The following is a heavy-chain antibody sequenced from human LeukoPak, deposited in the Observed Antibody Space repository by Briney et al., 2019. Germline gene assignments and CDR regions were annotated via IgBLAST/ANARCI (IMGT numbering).Heavy chain of an antibody. V-gene: IGHV1-18*01. CDR3: ARDTPQHLKRFDY. Sequence: ASVKVSCKASGYTLDRFGISWVRQAPGQGLEWLGWINPYNGKTIFGEKFQGRVTMTTDTSTSTAYMELTRLKSDDTAVYFCARDTPQHLKRFDYWGQGTLVTVSS. D-gene: IGHD6-25*01. J-gene: IGHJ4*02. CDR1: GYTLDRFG. CDR2: INPYNGKT.